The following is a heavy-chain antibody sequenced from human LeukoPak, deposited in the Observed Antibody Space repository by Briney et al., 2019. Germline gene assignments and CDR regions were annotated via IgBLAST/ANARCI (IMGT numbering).Heavy chain of an antibody. CDR2: INHSGST. Sequence: SETLSLTCTVSGDSVSSSISYWGWIRQAPGKGLEWIGEINHSGSTNYNPSLKSRVTLSVDTIKNQFSLRLNSVTAADTAVYYCATVPYDSSGYYSAGYFQHWARGTLVTVSS. D-gene: IGHD3-22*01. V-gene: IGHV4-39*07. CDR1: GDSVSSSISY. CDR3: ATVPYDSSGYYSAGYFQH. J-gene: IGHJ1*01.